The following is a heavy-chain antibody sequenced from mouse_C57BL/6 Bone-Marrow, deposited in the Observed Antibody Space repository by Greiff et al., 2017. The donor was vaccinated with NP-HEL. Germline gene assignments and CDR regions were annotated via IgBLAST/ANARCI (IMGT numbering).Heavy chain of an antibody. J-gene: IGHJ3*01. CDR1: GFTFSSYG. V-gene: IGHV5-6*02. CDR3: ARRGTSRFAY. Sequence: EVNLVESGGDLVKPGGSLKLSCAASGFTFSSYGMSWVRQTPDKRLEWVATISSGGSYTYYPDSVKGRFTISRDNAKNTLYLQMSSLKSEDTAMYYCARRGTSRFAYWGQGTLVTVSA. CDR2: ISSGGSYT. D-gene: IGHD5-1*01.